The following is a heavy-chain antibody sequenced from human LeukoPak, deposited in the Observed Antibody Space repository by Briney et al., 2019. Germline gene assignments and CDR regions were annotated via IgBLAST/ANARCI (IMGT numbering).Heavy chain of an antibody. D-gene: IGHD3-3*01. CDR2: INHSGST. J-gene: IGHJ4*02. CDR1: GGSFSGYY. V-gene: IGHV4-34*01. Sequence: SETLSLTCAVCGGSFSGYYWSWIRQPPGKGLDWIGEINHSGSTNYNPSLKRRVTISVDTSKNQFSLKLSSVTAAETDVYYCARGERNYDFWSGYYSGSYYFDYWGQGTLVTVSS. CDR3: ARGERNYDFWSGYYSGSYYFDY.